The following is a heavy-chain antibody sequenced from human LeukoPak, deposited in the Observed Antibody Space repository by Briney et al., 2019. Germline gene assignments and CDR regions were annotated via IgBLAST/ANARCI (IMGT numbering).Heavy chain of an antibody. CDR3: ARLGSGWPIDYYYYMDV. Sequence: GASVKVSCKASGYTFTSYGISWVRQAPGQGLEWMGWISAYNGNTNYAQKLQGRVTMTTDTSTSTAYMELRSLRSDDTAVYYCARLGSGWPIDYYYYMDVWGKGTTVTISS. D-gene: IGHD6-19*01. CDR1: GYTFTSYG. J-gene: IGHJ6*03. V-gene: IGHV1-18*01. CDR2: ISAYNGNT.